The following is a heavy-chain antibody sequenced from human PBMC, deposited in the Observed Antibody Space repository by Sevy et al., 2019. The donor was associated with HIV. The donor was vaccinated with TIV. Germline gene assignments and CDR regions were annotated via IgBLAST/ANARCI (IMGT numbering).Heavy chain of an antibody. V-gene: IGHV3-49*03. J-gene: IGHJ4*03. CDR3: TREAVAMARGIYIVFDL. D-gene: IGHD3-10*01. Sequence: GGSLRLSCTASGFSLGDYCVSWFRQAPGKGLERVGAVRDRGYGGTTEYAASVKGRFTISRDDTINIAYLQMDSLNTEDTAVYYWTREAVAMARGIYIVFDLWVQGTLVTVSS. CDR2: VRDRGYGGTT. CDR1: GFSLGDYC.